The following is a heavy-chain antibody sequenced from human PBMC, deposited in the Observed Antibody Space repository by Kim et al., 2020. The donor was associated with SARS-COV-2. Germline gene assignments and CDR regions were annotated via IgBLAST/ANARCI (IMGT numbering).Heavy chain of an antibody. CDR3: AREGGIAVASRKHRGGWGLGD. Sequence: SETLSLTCTVSGGSISSGSYYWSWIRQPAGKGLEWIGRIYTSGSTNYNPSLKSRVTISVDTSKNQFSLKLSSVTAADTAVYYCAREGGIAVASRKHRGGWGLGDWGQGTLVTVSS. CDR1: GGSISSGSYY. V-gene: IGHV4-61*02. D-gene: IGHD6-19*01. J-gene: IGHJ4*02. CDR2: IYTSGST.